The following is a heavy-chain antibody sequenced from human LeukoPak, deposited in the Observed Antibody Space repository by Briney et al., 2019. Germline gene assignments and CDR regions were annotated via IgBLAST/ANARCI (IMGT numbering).Heavy chain of an antibody. CDR3: ARDLVVPAAILGWYYYYGMDV. J-gene: IGHJ6*02. Sequence: GGSLRLSCAASGFTFSSYAMHWVRQAPGKGLEWVAVISYDGSNKYYADSVKGRFTISKDNSKNTLYLQMNSLRAEDTAVYYCARDLVVPAAILGWYYYYGMDVWGQGTTVTVSS. V-gene: IGHV3-30*04. D-gene: IGHD2-2*01. CDR2: ISYDGSNK. CDR1: GFTFSSYA.